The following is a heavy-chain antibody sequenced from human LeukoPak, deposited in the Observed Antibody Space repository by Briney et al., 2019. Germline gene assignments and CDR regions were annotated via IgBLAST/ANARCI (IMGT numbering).Heavy chain of an antibody. CDR3: GVTQNFYNYYGMDV. V-gene: IGHV1-69*13. J-gene: IGHJ6*02. Sequence: GASVKVSCKASGGTFSSYAISWVRQAPGQGLEWMGGIIPIFGTANYAQKFQGRVTITADESTSTAYMELSSLRSEDKAVYYCGVTQNFYNYYGMDVWGQGTTVTVSS. CDR1: GGTFSSYA. D-gene: IGHD3-10*01. CDR2: IIPIFGTA.